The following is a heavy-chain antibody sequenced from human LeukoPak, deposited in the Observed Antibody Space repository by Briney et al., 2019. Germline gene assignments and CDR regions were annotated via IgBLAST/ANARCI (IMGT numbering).Heavy chain of an antibody. CDR2: IHTSGST. D-gene: IGHD3-9*01. CDR1: GGSISSYY. CDR3: ARGNYDILTGYYSDY. V-gene: IGHV4-4*07. Sequence: SETLSLTCTVSGGSISSYYWSWIRQPAGKGLEWIGRIHTSGSTNYNPSLKSRVTMSVDTSKNQFSLKLSSVTAADTAVYYCARGNYDILTGYYSDYWGQGTLVTVSS. J-gene: IGHJ4*02.